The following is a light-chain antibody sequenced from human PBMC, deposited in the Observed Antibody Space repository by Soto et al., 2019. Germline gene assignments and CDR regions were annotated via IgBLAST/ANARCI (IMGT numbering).Light chain of an antibody. V-gene: IGLV1-40*01. J-gene: IGLJ3*02. CDR3: QSYDSSLSAWV. CDR1: SSNIGAGYD. Sequence: QSVLTQPPSVSGAPGQRVTISCTESSSNIGAGYDVHWYQQLPGTAPKLLIYGNSNRPSGVPDRFSGSKSGTSASLAITRLQAEDEADYYCQSYDSSLSAWVFGGGTKLTVL. CDR2: GNS.